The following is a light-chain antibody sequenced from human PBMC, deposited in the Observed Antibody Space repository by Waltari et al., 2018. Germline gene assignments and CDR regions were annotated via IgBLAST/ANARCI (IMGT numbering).Light chain of an antibody. V-gene: IGKV1-39*01. CDR3: QQSYNAPYT. CDR2: VAS. J-gene: IGKJ2*01. CDR1: QSISNY. Sequence: DIQMTQSPSSLPASVGDRVTIPCRSSQSISNYLNWYQHKPGEAPKLLVYVASNLQRGVPSRFSGSGSETDFTLTISSLQLEDFATYYCQQSYNAPYTFGQGTKLEIK.